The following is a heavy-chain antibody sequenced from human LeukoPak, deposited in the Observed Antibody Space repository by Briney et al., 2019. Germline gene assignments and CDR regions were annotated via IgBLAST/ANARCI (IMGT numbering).Heavy chain of an antibody. CDR2: INPNSGGT. V-gene: IGHV1-2*02. Sequence: ASVKVSCKASGYTFTAYHIHWVRQAPGQGLEWMGWINPNSGGTNSAQNFQGRVTMTRDTSISTAYLDLSRLTSDDTAVYYCASGIAAADLDYWGQGTLVTVSS. D-gene: IGHD6-13*01. J-gene: IGHJ4*02. CDR3: ASGIAAADLDY. CDR1: GYTFTAYH.